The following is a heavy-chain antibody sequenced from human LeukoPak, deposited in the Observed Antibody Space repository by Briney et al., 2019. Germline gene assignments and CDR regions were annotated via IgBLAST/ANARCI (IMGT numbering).Heavy chain of an antibody. D-gene: IGHD3-3*01. J-gene: IGHJ3*02. CDR3: TRDPYYDFWSGYFSLDAFDI. CDR2: IRSKAYGRTT. V-gene: IGHV3-49*04. CDR1: GCTFGDYA. Sequence: PGESLRLSCTASGCTFGDYAMSWVRQAPGKGLEWVGFIRSKAYGRTTEYAASVKGRFTISRDDSKSIAYLQMNSLKTEDTAVYYCTRDPYYDFWSGYFSLDAFDIWGQGTMVTVSS.